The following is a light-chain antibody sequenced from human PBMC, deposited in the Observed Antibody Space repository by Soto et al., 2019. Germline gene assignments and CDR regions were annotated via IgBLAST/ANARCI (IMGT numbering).Light chain of an antibody. Sequence: DIQMTQSPSSLSASVGNRVTITCQASQDIATYLNWYQQKPGKAPNLLIYDASNLETGVPSRFSGGGSGIRFTFTISNLQPEDIATYYCQQYDNLPPTWTFGQGTKVEIE. J-gene: IGKJ1*01. CDR3: QQYDNLPPTWT. V-gene: IGKV1-33*01. CDR1: QDIATY. CDR2: DAS.